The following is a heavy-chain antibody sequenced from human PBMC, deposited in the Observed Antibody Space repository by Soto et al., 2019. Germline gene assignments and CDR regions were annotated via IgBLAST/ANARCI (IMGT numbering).Heavy chain of an antibody. J-gene: IGHJ4*02. CDR3: ARGSSVVPTDYFDY. V-gene: IGHV3-21*01. Sequence: EVQLVESGGGLVKPGGSLRLSCAASGFTFSSYTMTWVRQAPGKGLEWVASISGDSHYIYDADSVKGRFTISRDNAKKSLYLQMDSLRAEDTAVYYCARGSSVVPTDYFDYWGQRTLVTVSS. CDR2: ISGDSHYI. CDR1: GFTFSSYT. D-gene: IGHD5-12*01.